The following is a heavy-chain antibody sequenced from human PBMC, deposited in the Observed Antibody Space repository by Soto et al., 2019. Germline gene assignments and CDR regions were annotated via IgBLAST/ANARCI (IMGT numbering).Heavy chain of an antibody. CDR3: VRDRTEYGSAYYEVFDV. D-gene: IGHD3-22*01. J-gene: IGHJ3*01. CDR1: GFILNAYW. Sequence: EVQLVESGGGLVQPGGSLRLACDASGFILNAYWMTWVRQAPGKGLEWVANINRDGSVVHYVDSVRGRFTISRDHAKNSLYLQVTSLRDEDTAVYYCVRDRTEYGSAYYEVFDVWGQGTKVTVSS. CDR2: INRDGSVV. V-gene: IGHV3-7*05.